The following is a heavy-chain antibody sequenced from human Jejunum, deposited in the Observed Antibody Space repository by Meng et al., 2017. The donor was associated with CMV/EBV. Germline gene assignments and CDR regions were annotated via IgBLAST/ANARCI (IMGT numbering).Heavy chain of an antibody. J-gene: IGHJ4*02. V-gene: IGHV4-59*01. CDR1: GGSTNTYY. Sequence: CPVSGGSTNTYYWTWIRPPPGKGLAWIGYIYYSGSTNCNPSLKSRVTISLDTSKNQFSLKLNSVTAADTAVYYCARVFGPRYFDYWGQGTLVTVSS. CDR2: IYYSGST. CDR3: ARVFGPRYFDY. D-gene: IGHD3-3*01.